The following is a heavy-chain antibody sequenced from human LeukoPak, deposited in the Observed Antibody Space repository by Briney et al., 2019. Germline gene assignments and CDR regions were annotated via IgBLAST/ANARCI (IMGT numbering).Heavy chain of an antibody. D-gene: IGHD3-16*02. CDR1: GFIFSSFA. V-gene: IGHV3-23*01. CDR3: AREEHYRRYFAL. Sequence: PGGSLRLSCAASGFIFSSFAMSWVRQAPGKGLEWVSGISVRGGSTYYADSVKGRFTISRDNSKNTLYLQMNSLRAEDTAVYFCAREEHYRRYFALWGRGTLVTVSS. J-gene: IGHJ2*01. CDR2: ISVRGGST.